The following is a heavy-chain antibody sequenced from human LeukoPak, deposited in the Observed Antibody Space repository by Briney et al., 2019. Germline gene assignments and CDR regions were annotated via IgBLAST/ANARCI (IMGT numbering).Heavy chain of an antibody. CDR3: ARDLMGSGWYGYYYYYGMDV. CDR1: GGTFSSYA. CDR2: IIPILGIA. Sequence: GASVKVSCKASGGTFSSYAISWVRQAPGQGLEWMGRIIPILGIANYAQKFQGRVTITADKSTSTAYMELSSLRSDDTAVYYCARDLMGSGWYGYYYYYGMDVWGQGTTVTVSS. D-gene: IGHD6-19*01. V-gene: IGHV1-69*04. J-gene: IGHJ6*02.